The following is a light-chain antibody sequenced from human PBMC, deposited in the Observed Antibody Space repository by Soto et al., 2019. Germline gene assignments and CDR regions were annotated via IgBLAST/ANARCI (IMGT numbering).Light chain of an antibody. CDR2: GAS. CDR3: QQYNNWPPYT. CDR1: QSVGSN. V-gene: IGKV3-15*01. Sequence: VVMTQSPATLSVSPGERATLSCRASQSVGSNLVWYQQKPGQAPRLLIYGASTRATGIPARFSGSGSGTEFTLTISSLQSEDFAVYYCQQYNNWPPYTFGQGTKLEIK. J-gene: IGKJ2*01.